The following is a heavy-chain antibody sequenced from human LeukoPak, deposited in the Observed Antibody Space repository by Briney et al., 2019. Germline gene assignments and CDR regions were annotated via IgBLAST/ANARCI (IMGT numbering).Heavy chain of an antibody. V-gene: IGHV3-66*01. CDR3: AKDSLADIDY. J-gene: IGHJ4*02. CDR2: IYSGGSS. CDR1: GVTVSSNY. D-gene: IGHD3-16*01. Sequence: GGSLRLSCAASGVTVSSNYMTWVRQAPGKGLEWVSVIYSGGSSFYADSVKGRFTISRDNSKNTLYLQMNSLRVEDTAVYYCAKDSLADIDYWGQGTLVTVSS.